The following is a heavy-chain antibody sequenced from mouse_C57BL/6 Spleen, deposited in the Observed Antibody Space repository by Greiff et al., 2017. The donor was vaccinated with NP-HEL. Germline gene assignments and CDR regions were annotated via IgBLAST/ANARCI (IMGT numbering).Heavy chain of an antibody. CDR3: ARDRDYGSSLWYFDV. CDR2: ISDGGSYT. CDR1: GFTFSSYA. J-gene: IGHJ1*03. V-gene: IGHV5-4*01. Sequence: EVNVVESGGGLVKPGGSLKLSCAASGFTFSSYAMSWVRQTPEKRLEWVATISDGGSYTYYPDNVKGRFTISRDNAKNNLYLQMSHLKSEDTAMYYCARDRDYGSSLWYFDVWGTGTTVTVSS. D-gene: IGHD1-1*01.